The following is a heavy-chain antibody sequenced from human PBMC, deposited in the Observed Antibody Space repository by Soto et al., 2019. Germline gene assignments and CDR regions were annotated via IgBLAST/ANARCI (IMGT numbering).Heavy chain of an antibody. Sequence: PGGSLRLSCVASGFTFSRYGMNWLRQAPGKGLEWVASISSSTSYVYYADSVKGRFSTSRDNAKNILYLQMNSLRAEDTAVYYCARVYSGESNYGMDVWGQGTTVTVSS. J-gene: IGHJ6*02. CDR2: ISSSTSYV. D-gene: IGHD1-26*01. CDR3: ARVYSGESNYGMDV. V-gene: IGHV3-21*04. CDR1: GFTFSRYG.